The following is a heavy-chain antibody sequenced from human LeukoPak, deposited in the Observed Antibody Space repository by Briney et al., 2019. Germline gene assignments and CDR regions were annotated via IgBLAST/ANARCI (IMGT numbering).Heavy chain of an antibody. J-gene: IGHJ5*02. D-gene: IGHD5-24*01. CDR3: ARNRDGYNYNWFDP. CDR1: GGTFSNYV. V-gene: IGHV1-69*05. Sequence: SVKVSCKTPGGTFSNYVVTWVRQAPGQGLEWMGRIIPRFGTASNAQKFQDRVTITTDESTSTAYMELSSLRSEDTAVYYCARNRDGYNYNWFDPWGQGTLVTVSS. CDR2: IIPRFGTA.